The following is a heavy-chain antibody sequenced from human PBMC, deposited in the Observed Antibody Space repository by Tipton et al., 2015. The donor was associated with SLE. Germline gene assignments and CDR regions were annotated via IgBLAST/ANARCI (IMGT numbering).Heavy chain of an antibody. CDR3: ARHEGASAFDI. CDR2: IYYSGST. D-gene: IGHD3-16*01. Sequence: TLSLTCTVSGGSISSYYWSWIRQPPGKGLEWIGYIYYSGSTNYNPSLKSRGTISVDTSKNQFSLKLSSVTAADTAVYYCARHEGASAFDIWGQGTMVTVSS. V-gene: IGHV4-59*08. J-gene: IGHJ3*02. CDR1: GGSISSYY.